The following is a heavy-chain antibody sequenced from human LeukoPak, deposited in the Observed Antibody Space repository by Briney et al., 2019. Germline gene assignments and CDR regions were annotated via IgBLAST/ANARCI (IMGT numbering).Heavy chain of an antibody. V-gene: IGHV4-30-4*01. CDR1: GGSISSGDYY. CDR2: IYDSGST. Sequence: SQTLSLTCTVSGGSISSGDYYWSWIRQPPGKGLEWIGYIYDSGSTYYNPSLKSRVTISVDTSKNQFSLKLSSVTAADTAVYYCARGLIAGYVSYYYYGMDVWGQGTTVTVSS. J-gene: IGHJ6*02. D-gene: IGHD2-21*01. CDR3: ARGLIAGYVSYYYYGMDV.